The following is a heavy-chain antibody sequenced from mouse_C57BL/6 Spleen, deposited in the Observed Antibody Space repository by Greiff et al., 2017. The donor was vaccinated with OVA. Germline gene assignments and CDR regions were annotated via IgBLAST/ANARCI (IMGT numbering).Heavy chain of an antibody. CDR2: FHPYNDDT. CDR1: GYTFTTYP. Sequence: QVQLKESGAELVKPGASVKMSCKASGYTFTTYPIEWMKQNHGKSLEWIGNFHPYNDDTKYNEKFKGKATLTVEKSSSTVYLELSRLTSDDSAVYYCARGFYDYDADYYAMDYWGQGTSVTVSS. CDR3: ARGFYDYDADYYAMDY. V-gene: IGHV1-47*01. D-gene: IGHD2-4*01. J-gene: IGHJ4*01.